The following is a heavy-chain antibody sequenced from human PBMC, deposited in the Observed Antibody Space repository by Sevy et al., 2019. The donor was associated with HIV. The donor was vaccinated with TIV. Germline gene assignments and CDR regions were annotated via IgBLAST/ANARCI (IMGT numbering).Heavy chain of an antibody. CDR2: ISWNGADI. Sequence: LRLSCAASNLTFEDYAMHWVRRAPGKGLEWVSGISWNGADIGFAASVKGRFTISRDNAKSSVYLQINSLTSEDTGVYYCAKGQQLITQSGSYFYYGINVWGQGTTVTVSS. CDR1: NLTFEDYA. V-gene: IGHV3-9*01. D-gene: IGHD6-13*01. CDR3: AKGQQLITQSGSYFYYGINV. J-gene: IGHJ6*02.